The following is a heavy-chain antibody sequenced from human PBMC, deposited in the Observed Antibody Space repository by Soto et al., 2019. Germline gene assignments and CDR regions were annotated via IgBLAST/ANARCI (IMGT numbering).Heavy chain of an antibody. CDR1: GGSISSGGYY. CDR3: ARVFDEYLPYSFDY. V-gene: IGHV4-31*03. D-gene: IGHD2-2*01. Sequence: QVQLQESGPGLVKPSQTLSLTCTVSGGSISSGGYYWSWIRQHPGKGLEWIGYIYYSGSTYYNPSLKSRITISVDTSKNQYSLKLSSVTAADTAVYYCARVFDEYLPYSFDYWGQGTLVTVSS. J-gene: IGHJ4*02. CDR2: IYYSGST.